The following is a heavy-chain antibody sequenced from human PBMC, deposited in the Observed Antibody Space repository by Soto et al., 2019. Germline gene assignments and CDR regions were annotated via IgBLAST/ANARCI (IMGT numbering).Heavy chain of an antibody. Sequence: GEALRLSCPVSGFAFNNYGINWVRQAPGKGLEWVSSISKSYYTYYSDSVKGRFAISRDNAKSSVSLQMNTLRVEDTAVYYCAREDSIIIPAVSDFWGQGTLVTVSS. V-gene: IGHV3-21*01. CDR3: AREDSIIIPAVSDF. D-gene: IGHD2-2*01. CDR2: ISKSYYT. CDR1: GFAFNNYG. J-gene: IGHJ4*02.